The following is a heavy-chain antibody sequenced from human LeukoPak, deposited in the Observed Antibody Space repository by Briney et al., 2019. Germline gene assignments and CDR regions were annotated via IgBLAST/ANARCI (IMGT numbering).Heavy chain of an antibody. V-gene: IGHV4-31*03. CDR2: IYYSGST. J-gene: IGHJ4*02. Sequence: SGTLSLTCTVSGGSISSGGYYWSWIRQHPGKGLEWIGYIYYSGSTCYNPSLKSRVTISVDTSKNQFSLKLSSVTAADTAVYYCARAAARNFDYWGQGTLVTVSS. D-gene: IGHD6-13*01. CDR3: ARAAARNFDY. CDR1: GGSISSGGYY.